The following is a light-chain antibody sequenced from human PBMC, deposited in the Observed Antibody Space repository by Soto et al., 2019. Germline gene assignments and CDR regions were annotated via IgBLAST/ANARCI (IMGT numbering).Light chain of an antibody. CDR2: RNN. J-gene: IGLJ3*02. CDR3: SAWDERLSGWV. CDR1: SSNIGSSY. Sequence: QSVVTQPPSVSGTPGQRVTSSCSGSSSNIGSSYVYWFQQLPGTAPKLLIYRNNQWPSGVPDRFSGSKAGTSASLVISGLRSEDEADYYCSAWDERLSGWVFGGGTQLTVL. V-gene: IGLV1-47*01.